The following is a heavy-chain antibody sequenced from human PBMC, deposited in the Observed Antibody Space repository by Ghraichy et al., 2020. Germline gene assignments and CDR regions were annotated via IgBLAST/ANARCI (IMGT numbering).Heavy chain of an antibody. CDR2: IYYSGST. Sequence: SETLSLTCTVSGGSISSSSYYWGWIRQPPGKGLEWIGSIYYSGSTYYNPSLKSRVTISVDTSKNQFSLKLSSVTAADTAVYYCASPCGGDCARGWFDPWGQGTLVTVSS. J-gene: IGHJ5*02. D-gene: IGHD2-21*02. CDR3: ASPCGGDCARGWFDP. V-gene: IGHV4-39*01. CDR1: GGSISSSSYY.